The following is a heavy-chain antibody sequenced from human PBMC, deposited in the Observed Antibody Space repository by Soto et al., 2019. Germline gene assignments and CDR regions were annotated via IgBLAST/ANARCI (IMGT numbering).Heavy chain of an antibody. CDR2: TYYRSKWYN. J-gene: IGHJ4*02. CDR3: ARDRGGSGWYEYYFDY. V-gene: IGHV6-1*01. CDR1: GDSVSSNSAA. Sequence: QSQTLSLTCAISGDSVSSNSAAWNWIRQSPSRGLEWLGRTYYRSKWYNDYAVSVKSRITINPDTSKNQFSLQLNSVTPEDTAVYYCARDRGGSGWYEYYFDYWGQGTLVTVSS. D-gene: IGHD6-19*01.